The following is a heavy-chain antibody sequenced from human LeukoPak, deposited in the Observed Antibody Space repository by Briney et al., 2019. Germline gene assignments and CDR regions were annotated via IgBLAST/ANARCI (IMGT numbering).Heavy chain of an antibody. D-gene: IGHD3-3*01. V-gene: IGHV1-8*01. CDR3: AREGTYYDFWSGYFQHWFDP. CDR1: GYTFTSYD. CDR2: MNPNSGNT. J-gene: IGHJ5*02. Sequence: ASVTVSCKASGYTFTSYDINWVRQATGQGLEWMGWMNPNSGNTGYAQKFQGRVTMTRNTSISTAYMELSSLRSEDTAVYYCAREGTYYDFWSGYFQHWFDPWGQGTLVTVSS.